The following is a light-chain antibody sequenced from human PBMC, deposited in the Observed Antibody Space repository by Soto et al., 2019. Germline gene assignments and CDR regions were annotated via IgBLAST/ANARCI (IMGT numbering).Light chain of an antibody. CDR1: QSVRSSY. V-gene: IGKV3-20*01. J-gene: IGKJ3*01. CDR3: QQYGSSRT. Sequence: EIVMTQSPATLSVSPGERATLSCRASQSVRSSYLAWYQQKPGQAPRLLIYGASSRATGIPDRFSGSGSGTDFTLTISRLEPEDFAVYYCQQYGSSRTFGPGTKVDI. CDR2: GAS.